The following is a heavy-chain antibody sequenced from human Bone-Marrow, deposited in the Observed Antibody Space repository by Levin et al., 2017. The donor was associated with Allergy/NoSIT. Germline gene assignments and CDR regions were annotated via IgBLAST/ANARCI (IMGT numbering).Heavy chain of an antibody. CDR3: AKGLSGTYYYDVFDY. CDR1: GFTFSSYG. V-gene: IGHV3-30*18. J-gene: IGHJ4*02. D-gene: IGHD3-22*01. CDR2: ISYDGSNK. Sequence: GESLKISCAASGFTFSSYGMHWVRQAPGKGLEWVAVISYDGSNKYYADSVKGRFTISRDNSKNTLYLQMNSLRAEDTAVYYCAKGLSGTYYYDVFDYWGQGTLVTVSS.